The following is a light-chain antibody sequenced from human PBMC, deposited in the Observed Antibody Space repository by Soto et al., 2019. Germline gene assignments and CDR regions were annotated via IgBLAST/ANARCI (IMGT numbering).Light chain of an antibody. J-gene: IGKJ2*01. CDR2: AAS. V-gene: IGKV1-12*01. CDR3: QQANSFPFT. CDR1: QHISTW. Sequence: DIQMTQSPSSVSASLGDRVTITCRASQHISTWLVWYQQKPGKAPQLLIYAASSLQTGVPSRFGGSGSGTDFSLTISSLQPEDSATYYCQQANSFPFTFGQGTRLEI.